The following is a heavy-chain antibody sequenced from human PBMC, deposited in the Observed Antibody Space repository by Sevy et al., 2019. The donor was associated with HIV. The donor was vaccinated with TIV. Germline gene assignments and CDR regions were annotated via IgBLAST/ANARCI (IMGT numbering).Heavy chain of an antibody. CDR3: VKDEAYDNTYLDY. J-gene: IGHJ4*02. CDR2: VSGSGGST. Sequence: GGSLRLSCAVSGFTLTSYAMNWVRQAPGKGLEWVSGVSGSGGSTYYADSVKGRFTISRDNSRNTLYLQINSLRAEDTAVYYCVKDEAYDNTYLDYWGQGTLVTVSS. V-gene: IGHV3-23*01. CDR1: GFTLTSYA. D-gene: IGHD3-22*01.